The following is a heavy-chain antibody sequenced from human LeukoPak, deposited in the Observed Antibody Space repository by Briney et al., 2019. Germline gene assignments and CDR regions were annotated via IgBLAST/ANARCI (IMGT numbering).Heavy chain of an antibody. CDR3: ARDGPHSSSGWFLDAFDI. CDR2: INHSGST. D-gene: IGHD6-19*01. CDR1: GGSFSGYY. V-gene: IGHV4-34*01. J-gene: IGHJ3*02. Sequence: SETLSLTCAVYGGSFSGYYWSWIRQPPGKGLEWIGEINHSGSTNYNPSLKSRVTISVDTSKDQFSLKLSSVTAADTAVYYCARDGPHSSSGWFLDAFDIWGQGTMVTVSS.